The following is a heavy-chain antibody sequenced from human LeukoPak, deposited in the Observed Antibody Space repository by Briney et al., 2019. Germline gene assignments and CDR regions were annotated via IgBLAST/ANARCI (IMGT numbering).Heavy chain of an antibody. CDR3: ARDWDFYGSGSYYPGDFFDY. CDR2: ISSSSFFI. V-gene: IGHV3-21*01. J-gene: IGHJ4*02. CDR1: GFTFSSYS. D-gene: IGHD3-10*01. Sequence: GGSLRLSCAASGFTFSSYSMNWVRQAPGKGLEWVSSISSSSFFIYYADSVKGRFTISRDNAKNSLYLQMSGLRTEDTAVYYCARDWDFYGSGSYYPGDFFDYWGQGTLVTVSS.